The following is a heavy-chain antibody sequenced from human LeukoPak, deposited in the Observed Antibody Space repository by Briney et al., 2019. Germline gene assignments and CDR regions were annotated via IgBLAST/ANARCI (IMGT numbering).Heavy chain of an antibody. CDR1: GFTFSSYW. CDR2: ISSSSSYI. CDR3: ARDTGEDDSSGYYYYWYGMDV. J-gene: IGHJ6*02. Sequence: GGSLRLSCAASGFTFSSYWMNWVRQAPGKGLEWVSFISSSSSYIYYADSVKCRFTSSRDNAKNSLYLQMNSLRAEDTAVYYCARDTGEDDSSGYYYYWYGMDVWGQGTTVTVSS. D-gene: IGHD3-22*01. V-gene: IGHV3-21*01.